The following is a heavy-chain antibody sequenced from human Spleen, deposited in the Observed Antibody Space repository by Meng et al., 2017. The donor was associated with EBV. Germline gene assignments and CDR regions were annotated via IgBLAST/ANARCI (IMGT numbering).Heavy chain of an antibody. Sequence: VQRQQWGAGLLKPSETLSLPCTVYGGSFSGYFWSYIRQSPGKGLEWIGEINHSGSTSYNPSLQSRVTMSVDSSKNQFSLKLTSVTAADTAVYYCARGRMAARSPCFDPWGQGTLVTVSS. D-gene: IGHD6-6*01. CDR2: INHSGST. V-gene: IGHV4-34*01. CDR1: GGSFSGYF. J-gene: IGHJ5*02. CDR3: ARGRMAARSPCFDP.